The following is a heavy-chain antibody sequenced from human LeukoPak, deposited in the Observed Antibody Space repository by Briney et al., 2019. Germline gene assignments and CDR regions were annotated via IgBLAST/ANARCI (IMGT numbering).Heavy chain of an antibody. D-gene: IGHD6-19*01. V-gene: IGHV1-2*02. CDR2: IYPNSGGT. CDR3: ARSEQFPYYMDV. J-gene: IGHJ6*03. Sequence: ASVKVSCKASRYTFTGYYMHWVRQAPGQGLEWMGWIYPNSGGTNYAQKFQGRVTMTRDTSISTAYMELSRLRSDDTAVYYCARSEQFPYYMDVWGKGTTVTASS. CDR1: RYTFTGYY.